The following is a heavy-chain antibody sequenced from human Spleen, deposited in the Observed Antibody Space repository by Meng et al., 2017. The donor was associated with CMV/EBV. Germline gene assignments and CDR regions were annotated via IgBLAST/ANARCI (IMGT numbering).Heavy chain of an antibody. CDR3: ARTFGLFWSDHPYYYGLDV. J-gene: IGHJ6*02. CDR2: ISSGGSTI. CDR1: GYTFEDYG. D-gene: IGHD3-3*01. V-gene: IGHV3-48*03. Sequence: GESLKLPCAASGYTFEDYGMSWVRQAPGKGLECVSYISSGGSTIYYADSVKGRFTISRDNAKNSLYLQMNSLRAEDTALYYCARTFGLFWSDHPYYYGLDVLGQGTTVTVSS.